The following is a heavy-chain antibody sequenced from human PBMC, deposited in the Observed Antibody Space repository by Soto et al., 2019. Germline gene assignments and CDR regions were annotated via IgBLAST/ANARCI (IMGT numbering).Heavy chain of an antibody. CDR3: ARATLAAAGTGWFDP. V-gene: IGHV4-59*01. CDR1: GGSISSYY. CDR2: IYYSGST. Sequence: PSETLSLTCTVSGGSISSYYWSWIRQPPGKGLEWIGYIYYSGSTNYNPSHKSRVTISVDTSKNQFSLKLSSVTAADTAVYYCARATLAAAGTGWFDPWGQGTLVTVSS. J-gene: IGHJ5*02. D-gene: IGHD6-13*01.